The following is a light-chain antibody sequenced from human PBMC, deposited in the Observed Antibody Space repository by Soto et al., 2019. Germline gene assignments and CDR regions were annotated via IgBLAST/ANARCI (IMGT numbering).Light chain of an antibody. V-gene: IGKV3-15*01. CDR1: QSVSSN. J-gene: IGKJ4*01. CDR2: VAS. CDR3: QQYNNWPPVT. Sequence: EIVMTQSPATLSVSPGERATLSCRASQSVSSNLAWYQQKPGQAPRLLIYVASTRATGIPARFSGSGSGTEFTLTISSLQSEDFAVYYGQQYNNWPPVTFGGGTKVEIK.